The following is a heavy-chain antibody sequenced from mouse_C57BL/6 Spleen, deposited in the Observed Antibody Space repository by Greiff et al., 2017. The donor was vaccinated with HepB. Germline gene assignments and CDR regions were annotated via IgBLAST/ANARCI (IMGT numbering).Heavy chain of an antibody. CDR1: GFTFSDYY. CDR3: ARHRDDYEGGFVY. V-gene: IGHV5-12*01. D-gene: IGHD2-4*01. CDR2: ISNGGGST. J-gene: IGHJ3*01. Sequence: EVKLVESGGGLVQPGGSLKLSCAASGFTFSDYYMYWVRQTPEKRLEWVAYISNGGGSTYYPDTVKGRFTISRDNAKNTLYLQMSRLKSEDTAMYYCARHRDDYEGGFVYWGQGTLVTVSA.